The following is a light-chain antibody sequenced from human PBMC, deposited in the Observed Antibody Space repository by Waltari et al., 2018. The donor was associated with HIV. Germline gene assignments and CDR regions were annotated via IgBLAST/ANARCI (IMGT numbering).Light chain of an antibody. CDR2: WAS. V-gene: IGKV4-1*01. Sequence: DIVMTQSPYSLPVSLGERATMNCRSSRTVYFNSNNQNYLAWYQQKPGQSPKVLIYWASTRASGVPGRFSGSGSGTDFNLTISSLQADDVAVYYCQQYYTIESTFGGGTKVEIK. CDR1: RTVYFNSNNQNY. CDR3: QQYYTIEST. J-gene: IGKJ4*01.